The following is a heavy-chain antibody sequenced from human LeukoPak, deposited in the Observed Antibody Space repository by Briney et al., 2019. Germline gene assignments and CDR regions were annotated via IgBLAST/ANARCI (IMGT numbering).Heavy chain of an antibody. D-gene: IGHD1/OR15-1a*01. CDR1: GYTFTSYD. CDR3: ATYTEQKGASDY. Sequence: GASVKVSCNASGYTFTSYDINWVRQATGQGLEWMGWMNPNSGNTGYAQKFQGRVTMTRNTSISTAYMELSSLRSEDTAVYYCATYTEQKGASDYWSQGTLVTVSS. J-gene: IGHJ4*02. CDR2: MNPNSGNT. V-gene: IGHV1-8*01.